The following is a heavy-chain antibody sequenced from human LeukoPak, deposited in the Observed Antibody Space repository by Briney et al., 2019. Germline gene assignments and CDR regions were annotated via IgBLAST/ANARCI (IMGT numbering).Heavy chain of an antibody. J-gene: IGHJ4*02. D-gene: IGHD6-19*01. CDR3: ARKAHSSGWYYFDY. Sequence: ASVKVSCKASGYTFTSYGISWVRQAPGQGLEWMGWISAYNGNTSYAQKLQGRVTMTTDTSTSTAYMELRSLRSDDTAVYYCARKAHSSGWYYFDYWGQGTLVTVSS. CDR2: ISAYNGNT. CDR1: GYTFTSYG. V-gene: IGHV1-18*01.